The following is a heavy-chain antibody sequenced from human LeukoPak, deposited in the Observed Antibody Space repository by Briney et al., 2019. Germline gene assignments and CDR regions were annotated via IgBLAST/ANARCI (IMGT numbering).Heavy chain of an antibody. Sequence: GGSLRLSCAASGFTFSSYWMHWVRQAPGKGLVWVSRINSDGSSTSYADSVKGRFTISRDNAKNTLYLQMNSLRAEDTAVYYCARRLQGGDCGGDCLSFDAFDIWGQGTMVTVSS. CDR1: GFTFSSYW. CDR2: INSDGSST. CDR3: ARRLQGGDCGGDCLSFDAFDI. D-gene: IGHD2-21*02. J-gene: IGHJ3*02. V-gene: IGHV3-74*01.